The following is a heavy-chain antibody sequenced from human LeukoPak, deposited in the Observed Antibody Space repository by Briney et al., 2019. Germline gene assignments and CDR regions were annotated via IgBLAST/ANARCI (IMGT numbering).Heavy chain of an antibody. CDR3: ASHSYGYNH. CDR2: IKQDGSEK. V-gene: IGHV3-7*01. CDR1: GIIITSFW. J-gene: IGHJ5*02. D-gene: IGHD3-16*01. Sequence: GGSLRLSCAASGIIITSFWMSWVRQTPGKGLEWVANIKQDGSEKNYVDSVKGRFTIFRDNARNSLYLQMNSLRAEDTAVYYCASHSYGYNHWGQGTLVIVSS.